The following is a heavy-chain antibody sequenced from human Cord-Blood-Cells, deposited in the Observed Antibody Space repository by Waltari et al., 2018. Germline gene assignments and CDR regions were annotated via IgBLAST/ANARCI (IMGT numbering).Heavy chain of an antibody. Sequence: QVQLVQSGAEVKKPGSSVKVSCKASGGTFSSYAISWVRQTPGQGLEWMGRSIPSPRIAKYAQKLKGRVPLTADKSTSTAYMERGSQRSKDTTVYYCAIDPRGGSAADAFAVWGQGTMVTVSS. CDR2: SIPSPRIA. V-gene: IGHV1-69*09. CDR3: AIDPRGGSAADAFAV. D-gene: IGHD2-2*01. CDR1: GGTFSSYA. J-gene: IGHJ3*01.